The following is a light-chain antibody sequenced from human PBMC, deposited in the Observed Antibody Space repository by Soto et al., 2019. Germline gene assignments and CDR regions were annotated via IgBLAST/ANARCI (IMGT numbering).Light chain of an antibody. CDR3: YQYNNWPT. CDR2: GAS. CDR1: QTVNSN. Sequence: EIVMTQSPDALSVSPGERATLSFRTSQTVNSNLAWYQHKPGQSPRLLIYGASTRAATTPGRFSGSGSGTEFTLTISSLQSEDFAVYFCYQYNNWPTFGQGTKVDI. J-gene: IGKJ1*01. V-gene: IGKV3D-15*01.